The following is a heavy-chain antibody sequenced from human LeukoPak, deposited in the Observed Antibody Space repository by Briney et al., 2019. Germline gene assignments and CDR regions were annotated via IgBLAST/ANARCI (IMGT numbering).Heavy chain of an antibody. V-gene: IGHV4-59*08. D-gene: IGHD2-15*01. J-gene: IGHJ5*02. CDR2: ISDSGST. Sequence: SETLSLTCTVSGGSITNYNWNWTRQPPGKGLEWIGYISDSGSTHYNPSLQSRVTISVDTSKNQFSLRLSSVTASDTAVYYCARRRIGDLTIGSDTWFDPWGQGALVTVSS. CDR3: ARRRIGDLTIGSDTWFDP. CDR1: GGSITNYN.